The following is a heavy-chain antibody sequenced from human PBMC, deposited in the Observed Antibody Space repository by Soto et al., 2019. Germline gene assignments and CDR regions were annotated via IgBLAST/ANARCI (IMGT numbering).Heavy chain of an antibody. CDR3: ARERAHYGMDV. D-gene: IGHD6-25*01. V-gene: IGHV1-8*01. Sequence: QVQLVQSGAEVKKPGASVKVSCKASGYTFTSYDISWVRQATGQGREWIGWMNPNSGNTGFAQKFQGRVTMTRNTSISTAYMELSSLRSEDTDVYYCARERAHYGMDVWGQGTTVTVSS. J-gene: IGHJ6*02. CDR1: GYTFTSYD. CDR2: MNPNSGNT.